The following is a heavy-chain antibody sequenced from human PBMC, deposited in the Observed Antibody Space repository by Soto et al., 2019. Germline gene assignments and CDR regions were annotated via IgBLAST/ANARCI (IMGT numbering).Heavy chain of an antibody. V-gene: IGHV4-59*08. CDR2: IYYSGST. CDR3: ARQWSMATVTTGLAFDI. Sequence: PSETLSLTCTVSGGSISSYYWSWIRQPPGKGLEWIGYIYYSGSTNYNPSLKSRVTISVDTSKNQFSLKLSSVTAADTAVYYCARQWSMATVTTGLAFDIWGQGTMVTVSS. J-gene: IGHJ3*02. D-gene: IGHD4-17*01. CDR1: GGSISSYY.